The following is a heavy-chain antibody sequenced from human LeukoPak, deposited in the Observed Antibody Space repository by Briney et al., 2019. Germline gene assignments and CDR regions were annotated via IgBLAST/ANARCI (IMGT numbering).Heavy chain of an antibody. Sequence: SVKVSCKASGGTFSSYAISWVRQAPGQGLEWMGRIIPIFGTANYAQKFQGRVTITTDESTSTAYMELSSLRSEDTAVYYCARDIYYGSGSFNWFDPWGQGTLATVSS. D-gene: IGHD3-10*01. V-gene: IGHV1-69*05. CDR1: GGTFSSYA. CDR3: ARDIYYGSGSFNWFDP. CDR2: IIPIFGTA. J-gene: IGHJ5*02.